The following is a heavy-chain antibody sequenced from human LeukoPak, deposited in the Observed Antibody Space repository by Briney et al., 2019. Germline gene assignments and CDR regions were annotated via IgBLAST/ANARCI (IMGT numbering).Heavy chain of an antibody. V-gene: IGHV3-30*18. D-gene: IGHD2-15*01. CDR3: AKDCGSGGRCYADS. J-gene: IGHJ4*02. Sequence: GRSLRLSCAASGFTFSNFGIHWVRRAPGKRLEWVAVISYDGSNKYYADSVKGRFTISRDNSKNTLNLQMNSLRTEDTAVYYCAKDCGSGGRCYADSWGQGTLVTVSS. CDR2: ISYDGSNK. CDR1: GFTFSNFG.